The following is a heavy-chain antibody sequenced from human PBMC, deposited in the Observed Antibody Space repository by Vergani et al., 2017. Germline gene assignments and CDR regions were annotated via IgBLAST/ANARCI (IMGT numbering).Heavy chain of an antibody. Sequence: EVQLLESGGGLVQPGGSLRLSCAASGFTFSSYAMSWVRQAPGKGLEWVSAISGSGGSTYYADSVKGRFTISRDNFKNTLYLQMNSLRAEDTAVYYCASSDGRLERRDYYYYYMDFWGKGTTVTVSS. CDR3: ASSDGRLERRDYYYYYMDF. D-gene: IGHD1-1*01. V-gene: IGHV3-23*01. CDR2: ISGSGGST. CDR1: GFTFSSYA. J-gene: IGHJ6*03.